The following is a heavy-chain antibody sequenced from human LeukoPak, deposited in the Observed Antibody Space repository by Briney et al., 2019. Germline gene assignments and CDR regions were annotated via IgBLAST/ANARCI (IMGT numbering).Heavy chain of an antibody. D-gene: IGHD6-6*01. J-gene: IGHJ4*02. Sequence: GGSLRLSCAASGFIFSSYGMHWVRQAPGKGLEWVAVISFDGSNYSYADSVKGRFTISRDNSNNTLYLQMNSLRAEDTAVYYCAKEGAARPSSGIDYWGQGTLVTVSS. CDR1: GFIFSSYG. CDR3: AKEGAARPSSGIDY. CDR2: ISFDGSNY. V-gene: IGHV3-30*18.